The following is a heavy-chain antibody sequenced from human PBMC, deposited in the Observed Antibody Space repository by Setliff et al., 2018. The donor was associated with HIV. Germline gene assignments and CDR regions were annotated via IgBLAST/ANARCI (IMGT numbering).Heavy chain of an antibody. CDR3: ARGSTAVNYYYYYIDV. Sequence: ASVKVSCKASGYTFTGYYMHWVRQAPGQGLEWMGRINPNSGDTNYAQKFKGRVTMTRDTSISTAYMEVTRLRSDDAAVYYCARGSTAVNYYYYYIDVWGKGATVTVSS. CDR2: INPNSGDT. J-gene: IGHJ6*03. CDR1: GYTFTGYY. V-gene: IGHV1-2*06. D-gene: IGHD2-2*01.